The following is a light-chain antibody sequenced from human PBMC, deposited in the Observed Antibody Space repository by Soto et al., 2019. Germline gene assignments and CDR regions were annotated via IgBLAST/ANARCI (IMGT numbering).Light chain of an antibody. CDR3: QLYYSTSQT. V-gene: IGKV4-1*01. CDR2: WAS. Sequence: IVMAPSPDSPAGSLGGRGTNNCKSSQSVFYSSNNKNYLAWYQQKPGQPPKLLIYWASTRESGVPDRFSGSGSGTDFTLTISSLQAEDVAVYYCQLYYSTSQTFGQGTKVDIK. CDR1: QSVFYSSNNKNY. J-gene: IGKJ1*01.